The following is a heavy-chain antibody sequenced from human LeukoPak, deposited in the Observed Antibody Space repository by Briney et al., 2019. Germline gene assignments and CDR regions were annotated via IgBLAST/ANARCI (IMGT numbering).Heavy chain of an antibody. CDR3: ARHNYYGSGSYRGGLDY. CDR2: ISGNGNTI. V-gene: IGHV3-48*03. J-gene: IGHJ4*02. Sequence: GGSLRLSCAASGFTFSNYEMNWVRQAPGKGLEWVSYISGNGNTIYYADSVKGRFTISRDNAKNSLYLQMNSLRAEDTAVYYCARHNYYGSGSYRGGLDYWGQGTLVTVSS. D-gene: IGHD3-10*01. CDR1: GFTFSNYE.